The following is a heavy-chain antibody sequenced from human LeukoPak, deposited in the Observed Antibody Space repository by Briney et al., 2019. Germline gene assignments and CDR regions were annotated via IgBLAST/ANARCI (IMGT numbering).Heavy chain of an antibody. V-gene: IGHV1-18*01. J-gene: IGHJ4*02. D-gene: IGHD2-8*01. CDR3: ARDDGLVYVKFVDY. CDR2: ITAYNDNT. Sequence: SVKVSCKASGYTFNSYGISWVRQAPGQGLEWMGWITAYNDNTNYAQKFQGRVTMTTDTSTCTAYMELRSLRSDDTAIYYCARDDGLVYVKFVDYWGQGTLVTVSS. CDR1: GYTFNSYG.